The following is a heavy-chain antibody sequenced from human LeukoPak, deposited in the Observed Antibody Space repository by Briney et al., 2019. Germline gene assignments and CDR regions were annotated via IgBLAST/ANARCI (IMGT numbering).Heavy chain of an antibody. CDR2: IKQDGSEK. D-gene: IGHD6-25*01. J-gene: IGHJ4*01. V-gene: IGHV3-7*01. Sequence: GGSLRLSCAASGFTFSSYAMSWVRQAPGKGLEWVANIKQDGSEKYYVDSVKGRFTISRDNAKNSLFLQMNSLRAEDTAVYFCAISATARGGFDLWGQGTLVTVSS. CDR3: AISATARGGFDL. CDR1: GFTFSSYA.